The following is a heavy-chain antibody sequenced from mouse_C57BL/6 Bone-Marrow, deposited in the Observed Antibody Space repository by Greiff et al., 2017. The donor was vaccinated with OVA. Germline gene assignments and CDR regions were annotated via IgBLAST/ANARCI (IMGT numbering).Heavy chain of an antibody. CDR2: ISSGGSYT. J-gene: IGHJ3*01. CDR3: ARRGPSAWFAY. D-gene: IGHD3-1*01. V-gene: IGHV5-6*02. Sequence: EVKLEESGGDLVKPGGSLKLSCAASGFTFSSYGMSWVRQTPDTRLEWVATISSGGSYTYYPDSVKGRFTISRDNAKNTLDLQMSSLKSEDTAMYYCARRGPSAWFAYWGQGTLVTVSA. CDR1: GFTFSSYG.